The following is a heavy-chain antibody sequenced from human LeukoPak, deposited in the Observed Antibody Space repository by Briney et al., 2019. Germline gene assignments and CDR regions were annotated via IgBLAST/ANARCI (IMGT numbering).Heavy chain of an antibody. CDR3: AIIRAVAAIRG. CDR1: GFPFSSYE. V-gene: IGHV3-48*03. CDR2: ISSSGSTI. Sequence: GALILPCAASGFPFSSYEMNWVRQAPGKGLEWVSYISSSGSTIYYADSVKGRFTISRDNAKNSLYLQMNSLRAEDTAVYYCAIIRAVAAIRGWGQGTLVTVSS. J-gene: IGHJ4*02. D-gene: IGHD2-15*01.